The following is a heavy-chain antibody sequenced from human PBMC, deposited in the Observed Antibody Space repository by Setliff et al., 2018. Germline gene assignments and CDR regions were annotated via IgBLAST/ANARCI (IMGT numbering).Heavy chain of an antibody. D-gene: IGHD2-21*02. CDR1: GESFSGHY. CDR2: INHSGST. Sequence: PSETLSLTCAVYGESFSGHYWSWIRQPPGKGLEWIGEINHSGSTNYNPSLKSRVTISVDTSKNQFSLKLSSVAAADTAVYYCARGFDVCGGGACYTDGPYYFDYWGLGTLGTSP. V-gene: IGHV4-34*01. J-gene: IGHJ4*02. CDR3: ARGFDVCGGGACYTDGPYYFDY.